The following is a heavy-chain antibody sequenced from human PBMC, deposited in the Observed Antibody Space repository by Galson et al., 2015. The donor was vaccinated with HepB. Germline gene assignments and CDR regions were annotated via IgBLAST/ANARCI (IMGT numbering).Heavy chain of an antibody. CDR2: FDPEDGET. CDR1: GYTLTELS. Sequence: SVKVSCKVSGYTLTELSMHWVRQAPGKGLEWMGGFDPEDGETIYAQKFQGRVTMTEDTSTDTAYMELSSLRSEDTAVYYCATDLNYYDSSGNEKGSWGQGTLVTVSS. J-gene: IGHJ5*02. V-gene: IGHV1-24*01. D-gene: IGHD3-22*01. CDR3: ATDLNYYDSSGNEKGS.